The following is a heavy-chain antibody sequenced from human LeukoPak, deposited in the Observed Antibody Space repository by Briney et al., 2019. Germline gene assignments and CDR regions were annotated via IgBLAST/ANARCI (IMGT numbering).Heavy chain of an antibody. Sequence: GGSLRLSCAASGFTFSSYSMNWVRQAPGKGLEWVSSISSSSYIYYADSVKGRFTISRDNAKNSLYLQMNSLRAEDTAVYYCARVREFGELLSPFDYWGQGTLVTVSS. CDR2: ISSSSYI. CDR3: ARVREFGELLSPFDY. CDR1: GFTFSSYS. J-gene: IGHJ4*02. V-gene: IGHV3-21*01. D-gene: IGHD3-10*01.